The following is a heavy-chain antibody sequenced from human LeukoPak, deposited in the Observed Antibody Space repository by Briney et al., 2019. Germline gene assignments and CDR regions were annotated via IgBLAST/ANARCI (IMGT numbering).Heavy chain of an antibody. CDR1: GFTFSDYW. Sequence: PGGSLRLSCVASGFTFSDYWMTWVRQVPGKGLEWVANVGRDGSEKNYVDSVEGRFTISRDNAKKSLYLEMNSLRVEDTALYYCAKVGAWELQRVFENWGQGTLVTVSS. V-gene: IGHV3-7*01. CDR2: VGRDGSEK. CDR3: AKVGAWELQRVFEN. J-gene: IGHJ4*02. D-gene: IGHD1-26*01.